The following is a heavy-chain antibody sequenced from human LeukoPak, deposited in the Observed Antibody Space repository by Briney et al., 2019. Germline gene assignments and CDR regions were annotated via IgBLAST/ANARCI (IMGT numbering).Heavy chain of an antibody. V-gene: IGHV4-30-4*01. J-gene: IGHJ4*02. Sequence: PSQTLSLTCTVSGDSITRRDLYWSWIRQPPGKGLEWIGEINHSGSTNYNPSLKSRVTISVDTSKNQFSLKLSSVTAADTAVYYCARGVPFWSGYYEDYRGQGTLVTVSS. CDR3: ARGVPFWSGYYEDY. CDR2: INHSGST. D-gene: IGHD3-3*01. CDR1: GDSITRRDLY.